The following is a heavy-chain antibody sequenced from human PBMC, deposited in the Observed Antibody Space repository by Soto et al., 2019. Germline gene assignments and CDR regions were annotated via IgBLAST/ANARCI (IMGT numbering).Heavy chain of an antibody. D-gene: IGHD7-27*01. Sequence: QVQLVQSGVEVKRPGSSVKVSCESSGDTFNSYLISWVRQAPGQGLEWMGGIIPIIRVTHYAQRFQGRVTISALRSTGTAYMELTNLGFEDTALYYCARESLGAKGADHWGQGTLVTVSS. J-gene: IGHJ4*02. CDR3: ARESLGAKGADH. CDR2: IIPIIRVT. CDR1: GDTFNSYL. V-gene: IGHV1-69*17.